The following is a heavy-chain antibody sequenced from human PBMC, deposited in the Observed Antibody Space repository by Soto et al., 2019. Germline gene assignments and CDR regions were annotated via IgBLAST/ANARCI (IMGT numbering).Heavy chain of an antibody. J-gene: IGHJ4*02. D-gene: IGHD3-16*01. CDR1: GFTFSSHG. V-gene: IGHV3-33*01. CDR2: MWYDGSNE. Sequence: QVQLVESGGGVVQPGRSLRLSCAASGFTFSSHGMHWVRQAPGKGLEWVAVMWYDGSNEYYGDSVKGRFTIYRDNSKNTLYLQMHSLRAEDTAVYYCVRWGPEKSWDYWGQGTLVTVSS. CDR3: VRWGPEKSWDY.